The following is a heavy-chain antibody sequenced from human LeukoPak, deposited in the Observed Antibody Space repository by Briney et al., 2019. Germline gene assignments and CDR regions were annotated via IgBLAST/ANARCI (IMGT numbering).Heavy chain of an antibody. V-gene: IGHV3-23*01. CDR2: LSGSGGST. CDR1: GFTFSSYA. Sequence: GGSLRLSCAASGFTFSSYAMSWVRQAPGKGLEWVSALSGSGGSTYYADSVKGRFTISRDNSKNTLYLQMNSQRAEDTAVYYCAKANRLWFSYYYYGMDVWGQGTTVTVSS. J-gene: IGHJ6*02. D-gene: IGHD5-18*01. CDR3: AKANRLWFSYYYYGMDV.